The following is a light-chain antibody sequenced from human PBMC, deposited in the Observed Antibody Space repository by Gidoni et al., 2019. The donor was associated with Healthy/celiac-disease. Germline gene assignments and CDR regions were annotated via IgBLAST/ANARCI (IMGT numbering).Light chain of an antibody. CDR2: GES. CDR3: QQYGSSPPWT. J-gene: IGKJ1*01. CDR1: QSVSSSY. Sequence: EIVLTQSPGTLSLSPGERATISCRASQSVSSSYLTWYQQKPGQAPRLLSYGESSRATGIPDRFSGSGSGTDFTLTFSRLEPEDFAVYYCQQYGSSPPWTFGQGTKVEIK. V-gene: IGKV3-20*01.